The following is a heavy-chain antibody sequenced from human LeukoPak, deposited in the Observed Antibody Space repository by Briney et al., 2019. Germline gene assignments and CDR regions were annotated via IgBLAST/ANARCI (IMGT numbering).Heavy chain of an antibody. CDR1: GFTFRQYA. CDR2: ILAADETT. D-gene: IGHD6-13*01. V-gene: IGHV3-23*01. CDR3: PKHKSSGWFYFDS. Sequence: GGSLRLSCVASGFTFRQYAITWVRQSPGKGLQWVSSILAADETTYYAESVKGRFTISRDNSENTLYLQMNSLMVEDTAVYYCPKHKSSGWFYFDSWGRGTLVTVSS. J-gene: IGHJ4*02.